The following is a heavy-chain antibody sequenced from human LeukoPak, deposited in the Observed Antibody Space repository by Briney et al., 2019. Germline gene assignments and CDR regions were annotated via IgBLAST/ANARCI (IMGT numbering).Heavy chain of an antibody. CDR2: IYYSGST. D-gene: IGHD2-2*02. V-gene: IGHV4-31*03. CDR1: GGSISSGGYY. CDR3: ARRSGPAAISGYFDY. Sequence: SETRSLTCTVSGGSISSGGYYWSWIRQHPGKGLEWIGYIYYSGSTYYNPSLKSRVTISVDTSKNQFSLKLSSVTAADTAVYYCARRSGPAAISGYFDYWGQGTLVTVSS. J-gene: IGHJ4*02.